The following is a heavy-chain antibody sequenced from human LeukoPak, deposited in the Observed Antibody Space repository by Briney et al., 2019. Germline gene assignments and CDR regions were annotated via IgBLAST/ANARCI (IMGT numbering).Heavy chain of an antibody. V-gene: IGHV4-38-2*02. CDR2: IYHSGST. J-gene: IGHJ4*02. D-gene: IGHD6-13*01. Sequence: SXTLSLTCTVSGYSISSGYYWGWIRQPPGQGLEGIGSIYHSGSTYYNPYLKGRSTISVDTGKDQVCQKMRSETAADTAVYYCARGTLLGSSSSLLFDYRGQGTLVTVSS. CDR1: GYSISSGYY. CDR3: ARGTLLGSSSSLLFDY.